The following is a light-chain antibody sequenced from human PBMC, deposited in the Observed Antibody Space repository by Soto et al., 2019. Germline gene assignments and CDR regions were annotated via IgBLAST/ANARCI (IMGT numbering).Light chain of an antibody. V-gene: IGKV3-20*01. CDR1: QNVNNNF. J-gene: IGKJ4*01. CDR2: GVS. Sequence: VLTQSPRTLSLSPGERATLSCRASQNVNNNFVAWYQQKPGQAPSLLIYGVSDRATGVPDRVSGSGSGTDFTLTIRRLEPEDFAVYYCQQHGASITFGGGTRVENK. CDR3: QQHGASIT.